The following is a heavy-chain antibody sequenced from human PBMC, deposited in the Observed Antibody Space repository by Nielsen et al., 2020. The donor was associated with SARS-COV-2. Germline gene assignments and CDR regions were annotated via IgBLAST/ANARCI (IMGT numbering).Heavy chain of an antibody. J-gene: IGHJ4*02. Sequence: SETLSLTCAVYGGSFSGYYWSWIRQPPGKGLEWIGEINHSGSTNYNPSLKSRVTISVDTSKNQFSLKLSSVTAADTAVYYCARASYDSSGYYYGRPSFFDYWGQGTLVTVSS. V-gene: IGHV4-34*01. CDR1: GGSFSGYY. D-gene: IGHD3-22*01. CDR2: INHSGST. CDR3: ARASYDSSGYYYGRPSFFDY.